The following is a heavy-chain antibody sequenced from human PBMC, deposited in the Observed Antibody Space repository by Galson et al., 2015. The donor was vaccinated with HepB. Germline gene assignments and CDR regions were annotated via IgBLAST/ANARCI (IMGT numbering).Heavy chain of an antibody. CDR2: INPSDGNT. CDR1: GYTFTTYF. V-gene: IGHV1-46*01. D-gene: IGHD2-15*01. J-gene: IGHJ3*02. CDR3: ARGLRVGSALAFDI. Sequence: SVKVSCKASGYTFTTYFMHWVRQAPGQGLEWMGIINPSDGNTNNAQKFQGRVTLTRDTSTNTVYMDLSSLTTDDTAVYYCARGLRVGSALAFDIWGHGTMVTVSS.